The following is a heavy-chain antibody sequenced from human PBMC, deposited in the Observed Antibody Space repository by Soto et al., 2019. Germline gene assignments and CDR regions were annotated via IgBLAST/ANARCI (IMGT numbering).Heavy chain of an antibody. V-gene: IGHV3-23*01. J-gene: IGHJ5*02. CDR3: AKISSSAVRSRAVAGT. CDR1: GFTFSSYA. D-gene: IGHD6-19*01. CDR2: ISGSGGST. Sequence: EVQLLESGGGLVQPGGSLRLSCAASGFTFSSYAMSWVRQAPGKGLEWVSAISGSGGSTYYADSVKGRFTISRDNSKNTLYLQMNSLRAEDTAVYYCAKISSSAVRSRAVAGTWGQGTLVTVSS.